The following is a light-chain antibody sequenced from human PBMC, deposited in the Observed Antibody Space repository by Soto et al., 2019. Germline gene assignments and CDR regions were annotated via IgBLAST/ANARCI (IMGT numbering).Light chain of an antibody. CDR2: DVS. CDR3: ASYTTSSTYV. V-gene: IGLV2-14*01. CDR1: SSDVGGYSY. J-gene: IGLJ1*01. Sequence: QSVLTQPASVSGSPGQSIAISCTGTSSDVGGYSYASWYQQQPGKAPKLVISDVSNRPSGVSDRFSGSKSGNTASLTISGLQTEDEADYSCASYTTSSTYVFGTGTKVTVL.